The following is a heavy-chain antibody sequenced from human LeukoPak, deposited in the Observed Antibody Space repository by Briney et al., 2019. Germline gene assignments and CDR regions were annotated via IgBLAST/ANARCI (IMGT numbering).Heavy chain of an antibody. D-gene: IGHD6-25*01. CDR1: GYSFTSYW. CDR2: IYPGDSDT. CDR3: ARQVGIPAVRGPFDI. J-gene: IGHJ3*02. V-gene: IGHV5-51*01. Sequence: GESLKISCKGSGYSFTSYWIGWVRQMPGKGLEWMGIIYPGDSDTRYSPSFQGQVTISADRSIGTAYLQWSSLKASDTAMYYCARQVGIPAVRGPFDIWGQGTMVTVSS.